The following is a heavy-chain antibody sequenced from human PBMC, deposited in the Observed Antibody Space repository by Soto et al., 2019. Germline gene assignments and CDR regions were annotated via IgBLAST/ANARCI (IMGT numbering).Heavy chain of an antibody. CDR2: INHSGST. Sequence: QVQLQQWGAGLLKPSETLSLTCAVYGGTFSGYYWTWIRQPPGKALGWIGEINHSGSTKYTPSLKSRVAISADTSKTQISLKLTSVTAADTALYYCARRYCTSTSCLAGFDSWGRGNLVIVSS. J-gene: IGHJ5*01. V-gene: IGHV4-34*01. CDR3: ARRYCTSTSCLAGFDS. CDR1: GGTFSGYY. D-gene: IGHD2-2*01.